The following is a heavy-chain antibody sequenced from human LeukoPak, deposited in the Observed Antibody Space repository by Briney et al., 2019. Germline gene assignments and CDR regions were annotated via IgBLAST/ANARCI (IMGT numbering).Heavy chain of an antibody. CDR3: ARDPPALEDFDY. Sequence: GGSLRLSCAASGFTFSSYNMNWVRQAPGKGLKWVSYISGRGNTIKYADSVKGRFTISRDNGKNSLYLHMSSLRAEDTAVYCARDPPALEDFDYWGQGTQVTVSS. J-gene: IGHJ4*02. CDR1: GFTFSSYN. V-gene: IGHV3-48*04. CDR2: ISGRGNTI.